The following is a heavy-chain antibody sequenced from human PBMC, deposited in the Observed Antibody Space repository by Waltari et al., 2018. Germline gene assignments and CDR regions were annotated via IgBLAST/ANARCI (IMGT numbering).Heavy chain of an antibody. CDR2: IYLSSNRI. Sequence: DVQLVVSGGGLVQPGRSLSLSCVASVFFFYPAMPWVRQVPGKGLEWVAGIYLSSNRIDYADSVRGRFTISRDNAKNSLYLQMNSLRIEDTALYYCGKDIVAGGMDVWGQGTTVTVSS. J-gene: IGHJ6*02. V-gene: IGHV3-9*01. CDR1: VFFFYPA. CDR3: GKDIVAGGMDV.